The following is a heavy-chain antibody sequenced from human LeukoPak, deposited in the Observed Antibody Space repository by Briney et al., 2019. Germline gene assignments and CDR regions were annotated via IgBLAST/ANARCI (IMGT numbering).Heavy chain of an antibody. J-gene: IGHJ4*02. CDR3: ARPRGDSGYDSDLFDY. D-gene: IGHD5-12*01. CDR2: INSDGSST. V-gene: IGHV3-74*01. Sequence: GGSLRLSCAASGFTFSSYWMHWVRQAPGKGLVWVSRINSDGSSTSYADSVKGRFTISRDNAKNTLYLQMNSLRAEDTAVYYCARPRGDSGYDSDLFDYWGQGTLVTVSS. CDR1: GFTFSSYW.